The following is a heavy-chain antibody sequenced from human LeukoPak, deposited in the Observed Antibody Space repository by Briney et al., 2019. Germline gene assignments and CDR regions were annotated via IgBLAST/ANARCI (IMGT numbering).Heavy chain of an antibody. CDR2: IYYSGST. Sequence: SETLSLTCTVSGGSISSYHWSGIRQPPGKGLEWIGYIYYSGSTNYNPSLKSRVTISVDTSKNQFSLKLSSVTAADTAVYYCARRSGRDAFDIWGQGTMVTVSS. D-gene: IGHD1-14*01. CDR1: GGSISSYH. J-gene: IGHJ3*02. CDR3: ARRSGRDAFDI. V-gene: IGHV4-59*08.